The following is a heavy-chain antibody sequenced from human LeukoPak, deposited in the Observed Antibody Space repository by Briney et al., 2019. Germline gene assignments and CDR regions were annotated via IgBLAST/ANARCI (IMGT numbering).Heavy chain of an antibody. CDR2: IYYSGST. V-gene: IGHV4-59*01. CDR3: AGSYEYAFDI. D-gene: IGHD1-26*01. CDR1: GGSLSSYY. Sequence: SETLSLTCTVSGGSLSSYYWSWIRQPPGKGLEWIGYIYYSGSTNYNPSLKSRVTISVDTSKNQFSLKLSSVTAADTAVYYCAGSYEYAFDIWGQGTMVTVSS. J-gene: IGHJ3*02.